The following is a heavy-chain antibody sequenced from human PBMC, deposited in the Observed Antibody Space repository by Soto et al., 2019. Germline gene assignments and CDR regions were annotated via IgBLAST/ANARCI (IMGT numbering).Heavy chain of an antibody. J-gene: IGHJ4*02. V-gene: IGHV4-4*07. Sequence: SETLSLTCTVSGASITSYHWSWIRQPAGKGLEWIGRIYASGSTNYSPSLKSRVTLSIDTSKNQFSLKLNSVTAADTAVYYCAREGYYEVVYWGQGALVTVSS. CDR2: IYASGST. CDR1: GASITSYH. D-gene: IGHD3-22*01. CDR3: AREGYYEVVY.